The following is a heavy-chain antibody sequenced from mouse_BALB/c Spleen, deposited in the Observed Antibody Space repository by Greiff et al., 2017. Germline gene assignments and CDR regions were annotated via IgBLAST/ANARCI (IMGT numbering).Heavy chain of an antibody. CDR3: TSIYYDYDYAMDY. V-gene: IGHV1-5*01. Sequence: EVQRVESGTVLARPGASVKMSCKASGYSFTSYWMHWVKQRPGQGLEWIGAIYPGNSDTSYNQKFKGKAKLTAVTSASTAYMELSSLTNEDSAVYYCTSIYYDYDYAMDYWGQGTSVTVSS. J-gene: IGHJ4*01. CDR2: IYPGNSDT. D-gene: IGHD2-4*01. CDR1: GYSFTSYW.